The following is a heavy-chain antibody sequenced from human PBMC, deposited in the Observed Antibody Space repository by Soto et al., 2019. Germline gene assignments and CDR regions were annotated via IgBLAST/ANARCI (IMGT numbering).Heavy chain of an antibody. CDR2: IYYSGST. J-gene: IGHJ6*02. CDR3: ARDVYSTYYYGMDV. V-gene: IGHV4-31*02. CDR1: GGSISSGGYY. Sequence: LSLTWTVSGGSISSGGYYWSWIRQHPGKGLEWIGYIYYSGSTYYNPSLKSRVTISVDTSKNQFSLKLSSVTAADTAVYYCARDVYSTYYYGMDVWGQGTTVTVSS. D-gene: IGHD2-21*01.